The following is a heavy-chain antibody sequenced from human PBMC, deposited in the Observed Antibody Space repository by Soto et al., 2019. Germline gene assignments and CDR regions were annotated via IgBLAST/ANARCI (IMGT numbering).Heavy chain of an antibody. CDR2: IYSGGSS. V-gene: IGHV3-53*01. J-gene: IGHJ5*02. CDR3: ARLGPYGSESYSFRYNWFDP. Sequence: SLRLSCTTSGFTVSSSHMTWVRQAPGKGLEWVSVIYSGGSSYYAVSVQGRFTISRDNSKNTVYLQMNSLRGEDTAMYYCARLGPYGSESYSFRYNWFDPWGQGTQVTV. D-gene: IGHD3-10*01. CDR1: GFTVSSSH.